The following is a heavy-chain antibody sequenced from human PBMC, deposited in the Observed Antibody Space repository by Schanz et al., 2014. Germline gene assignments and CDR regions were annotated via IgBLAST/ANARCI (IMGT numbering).Heavy chain of an antibody. Sequence: EVRLVESGGGLVKPGGSLRLSCAASGFTFSSYGMNWVRQAPGKGLEWVANIKQDGSEKYYADSVKGRFTISRDNSKNTLYLQMNSLRAEDTAVYYCAKDLAVAGDYWGQGTLVTVSS. J-gene: IGHJ4*02. CDR1: GFTFSSYG. CDR3: AKDLAVAGDY. D-gene: IGHD6-19*01. CDR2: IKQDGSEK. V-gene: IGHV3-7*01.